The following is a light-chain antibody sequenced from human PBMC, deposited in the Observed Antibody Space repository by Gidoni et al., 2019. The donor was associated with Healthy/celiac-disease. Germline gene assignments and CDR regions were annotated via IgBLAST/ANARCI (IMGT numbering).Light chain of an antibody. V-gene: IGKV3D-20*01. CDR3: QQYGSSPIT. Sequence: IVLTQSPATLSLSPGERATLSCGASQSVSSSYLAWCQQKPGLAPRLLFYDASSRATGVPDRFSGSGSGTDFTLTISRLEPEDFAVYYCQQYGSSPITFGQGTRLEIK. CDR2: DAS. CDR1: QSVSSSY. J-gene: IGKJ5*01.